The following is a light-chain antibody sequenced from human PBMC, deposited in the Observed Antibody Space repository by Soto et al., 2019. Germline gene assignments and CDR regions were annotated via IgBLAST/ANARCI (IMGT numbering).Light chain of an antibody. CDR3: QQVNGFPLT. CDR2: DAS. V-gene: IGKV1-13*02. Sequence: IQLTQSPSSLSASVGDRVTITCRAGQDIGSALAWYQQRTEKAPKLLLYDASNLEAGVPSRFSGSGSGTDFTLTITSLRPEDFATYCCQQVNGFPLTFGGGTKVQIK. J-gene: IGKJ4*01. CDR1: QDIGSA.